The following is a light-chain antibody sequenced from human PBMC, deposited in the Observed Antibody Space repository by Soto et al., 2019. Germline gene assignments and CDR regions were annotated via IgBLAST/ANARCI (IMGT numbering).Light chain of an antibody. CDR1: QSVSRN. J-gene: IGKJ5*01. CDR2: GAS. V-gene: IGKV3-15*01. Sequence: EIVMTQSPATLSVSPGERATLSCRASQSVSRNLAWYQQKPGQDPRLLISGASARAAGIPARFSGSGSGTEFTLTISCLQSEDVAIYYCEQYNTWPTFGQGTRLDIK. CDR3: EQYNTWPT.